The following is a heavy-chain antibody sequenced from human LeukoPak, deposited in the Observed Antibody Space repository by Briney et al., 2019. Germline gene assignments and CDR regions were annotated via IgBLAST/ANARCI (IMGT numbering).Heavy chain of an antibody. CDR1: GYTFTSYG. J-gene: IGHJ4*02. V-gene: IGHV1-18*01. CDR3: AGGGSTVVTAWSTYFDC. D-gene: IGHD4-23*01. CDR2: ISAYNGNT. Sequence: VASVKVSCKASGYTFTSYGISWVRQAPGQGLEWMGWISAYNGNTNYAQKLQGRVTMTTDTSTSTAYMELSSLRSEDTAVYYCAGGGSTVVTAWSTYFDCWGQGTLVTVSS.